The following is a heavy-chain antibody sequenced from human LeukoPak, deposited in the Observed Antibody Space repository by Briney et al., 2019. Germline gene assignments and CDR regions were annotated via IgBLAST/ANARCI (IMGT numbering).Heavy chain of an antibody. CDR3: ARVVRGVITSDY. CDR1: GFTFSSYS. J-gene: IGHJ4*02. Sequence: PGGSLRLSCAASGFTFSSYSMNWVRQAPGKGLEWVSSISSSSSYICYADSVKGRFTISRDNAKNSLYLQMNSLRAEDTAVYYCARVVRGVITSDYWGQGTLVTVSS. CDR2: ISSSSSYI. V-gene: IGHV3-21*04. D-gene: IGHD3-10*02.